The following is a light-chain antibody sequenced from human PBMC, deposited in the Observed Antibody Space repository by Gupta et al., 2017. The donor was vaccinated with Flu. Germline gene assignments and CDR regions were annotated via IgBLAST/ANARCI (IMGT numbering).Light chain of an antibody. Sequence: IVMTHSPLSLPVIPGEPASISCRSSQSLLHSNGYNNMDWYVQTPGQSPQLLIYLGSQRASGVPDRFSGSASDTDFTLKISIVAAEDVVIYYCRQSLPPLCIFGQGTKLEI. J-gene: IGKJ2*04. V-gene: IGKV2-28*01. CDR1: QSLLHSNGYNN. CDR3: RQSLPPLCI. CDR2: LGS.